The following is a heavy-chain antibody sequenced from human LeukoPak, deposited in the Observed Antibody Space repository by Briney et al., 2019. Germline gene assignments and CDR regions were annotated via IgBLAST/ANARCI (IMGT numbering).Heavy chain of an antibody. CDR3: ARGYCSGGSCYFLYYYYMDV. CDR1: GFTFSSYW. CDR2: IKQGGSEK. D-gene: IGHD2-15*01. J-gene: IGHJ6*03. Sequence: GGSLRLSCAASGFTFSSYWMSWVRQAPGKGLEWVANIKQGGSEKYYVDSVKGRFTISRDNAKNSLYLQMNSLRAEDTAVYYCARGYCSGGSCYFLYYYYMDVWGKGTTVTVSS. V-gene: IGHV3-7*01.